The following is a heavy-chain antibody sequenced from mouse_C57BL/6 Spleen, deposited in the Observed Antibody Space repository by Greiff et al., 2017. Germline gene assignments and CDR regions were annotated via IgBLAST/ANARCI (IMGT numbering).Heavy chain of an antibody. CDR3: ARRLRYYGSSPRAMDY. D-gene: IGHD1-1*01. J-gene: IGHJ4*01. CDR2: ILPGSGST. Sequence: VKLMESGAELMKPGASVKLSCKATGYTFTGYWIEWVKQRPGHGLEWIGEILPGSGSTNYNEKFKGKATFTADTSSNTAYMQLSSLTTEDSAIYYCARRLRYYGSSPRAMDYWGQGTSVTVSS. V-gene: IGHV1-9*01. CDR1: GYTFTGYW.